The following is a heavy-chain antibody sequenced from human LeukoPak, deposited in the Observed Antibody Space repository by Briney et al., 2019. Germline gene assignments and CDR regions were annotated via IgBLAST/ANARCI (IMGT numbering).Heavy chain of an antibody. CDR3: ATAMLIDYYGMDV. J-gene: IGHJ6*02. Sequence: GGALEISWKGSGYNFTSYWIGGGRQMPGKGLEGRGIIYPGDADTRYSPSWEGQVTISADKSRSTASLQWSSLKPSDTAMYYCATAMLIDYYGMDVWGQGTTVTVSS. V-gene: IGHV5-51*01. D-gene: IGHD2-8*01. CDR2: IYPGDADT. CDR1: GYNFTSYW.